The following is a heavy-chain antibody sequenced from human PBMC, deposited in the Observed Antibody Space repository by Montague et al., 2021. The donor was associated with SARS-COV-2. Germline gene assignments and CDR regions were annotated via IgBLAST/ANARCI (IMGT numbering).Heavy chain of an antibody. D-gene: IGHD3-3*01. CDR2: IHYSGST. J-gene: IGHJ6*02. V-gene: IGHV4-59*01. CDR3: ARVADLDVFGVYYYGLDV. CDR1: GGSLSSFY. Sequence: SETLSLTCSVSGGSLSSFYWSWIRQPPGKGLEYIGYIHYSGSTNFSPSLNSRVSISLDTSKNQFSLNLRSVTTADTAVYYCARVADLDVFGVYYYGLDVWGQGTTVTVSS.